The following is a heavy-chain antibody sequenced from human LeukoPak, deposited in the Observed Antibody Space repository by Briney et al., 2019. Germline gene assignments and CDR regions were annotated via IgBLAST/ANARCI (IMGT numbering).Heavy chain of an antibody. CDR2: IYYSGST. Sequence: PSETLSLTCTVSGGSISSYYWSWIRQPPGKGLEWIGYIYYSGSTNYNPSLKSRVTISVDTSKNQFSLKLSSVTAADTAVYYCARTPNYYGSGKFDYWGQGTLVTVSS. D-gene: IGHD3-10*01. CDR3: ARTPNYYGSGKFDY. V-gene: IGHV4-59*12. CDR1: GGSISSYY. J-gene: IGHJ4*02.